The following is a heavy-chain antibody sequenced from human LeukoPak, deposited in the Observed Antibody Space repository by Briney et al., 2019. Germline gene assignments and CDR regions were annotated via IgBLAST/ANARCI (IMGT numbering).Heavy chain of an antibody. Sequence: QTGGSLRLSCAASGFTFSDYYMSWIRQAPGKGLEWVAVISYDGSNKYYADSVKGRFTISRDNSKNTLYLQMNSLRAEDTAVYYCARDLAAVNWFDPWGQGTLVTVSS. CDR3: ARDLAAVNWFDP. J-gene: IGHJ5*02. V-gene: IGHV3-30-3*01. CDR1: GFTFSDYY. CDR2: ISYDGSNK. D-gene: IGHD2-15*01.